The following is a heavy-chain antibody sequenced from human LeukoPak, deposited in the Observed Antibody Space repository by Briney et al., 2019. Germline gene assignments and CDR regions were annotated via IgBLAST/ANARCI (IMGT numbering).Heavy chain of an antibody. J-gene: IGHJ4*02. Sequence: GRSLRLSCAASGFTFSSYAMHWARQAPGKGLEWVAGILHDGSNKYYADSVKGRFTISRDNSKNTLSLQMNSLRADDTAVYYCGRDGDSSGYFYFDNWGQGTLVTVSS. D-gene: IGHD3-22*01. V-gene: IGHV3-30-3*01. CDR2: ILHDGSNK. CDR1: GFTFSSYA. CDR3: GRDGDSSGYFYFDN.